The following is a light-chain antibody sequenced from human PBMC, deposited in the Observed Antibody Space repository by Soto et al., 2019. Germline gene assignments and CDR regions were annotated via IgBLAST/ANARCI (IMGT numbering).Light chain of an antibody. V-gene: IGLV2-14*01. J-gene: IGLJ1*01. CDR2: EVS. CDR1: SSDVGGYHY. CDR3: SSYSISTAYL. Sequence: QSVLAQPASVSGSPGQSITISCTGTSSDVGGYHYVSWYQLLPGKAPKLILFEVSIRPSGVSYRFSGSKSGNTASLTISGLQAEDEADCFCSSYSISTAYLFGTGTKVTVL.